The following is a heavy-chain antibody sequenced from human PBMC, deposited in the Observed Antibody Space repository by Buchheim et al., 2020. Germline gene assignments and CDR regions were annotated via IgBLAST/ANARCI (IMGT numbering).Heavy chain of an antibody. V-gene: IGHV4-59*08. J-gene: IGHJ4*02. CDR3: ATRGYGSGGSCYPYYFDY. CDR1: GGSISSYY. D-gene: IGHD2-15*01. CDR2: IYYSGST. Sequence: QVQLQESGPGLVQPSETLSLTCTVSGGSISSYYWSWIRQPPGKGLEWIGYIYYSGSTNYNPSLKSRVTISVDTSTNQFSLPRSSVTAADTAVYDCATRGYGSGGSCYPYYFDYWGQGTL.